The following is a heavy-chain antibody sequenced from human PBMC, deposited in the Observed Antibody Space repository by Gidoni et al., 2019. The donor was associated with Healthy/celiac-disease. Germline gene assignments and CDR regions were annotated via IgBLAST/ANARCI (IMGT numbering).Heavy chain of an antibody. D-gene: IGHD2-15*01. Sequence: EVQLLESGGGLVQPGGSLRLSCAASGFTFSSYAMSWVRQAPGKGLEWVSAISGSGGSTYYADSVKGRFTISRDNSKNTLYLQMNSLRAEDTAVYYCAKGSLGLVGAAYYFDYWGQGTLVTVSS. J-gene: IGHJ4*02. CDR2: ISGSGGST. CDR3: AKGSLGLVGAAYYFDY. CDR1: GFTFSSYA. V-gene: IGHV3-23*01.